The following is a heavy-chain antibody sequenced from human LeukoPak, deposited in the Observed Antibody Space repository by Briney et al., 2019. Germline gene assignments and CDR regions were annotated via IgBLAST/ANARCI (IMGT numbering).Heavy chain of an antibody. J-gene: IGHJ5*02. D-gene: IGHD6-13*01. Sequence: SETLSLTCTVSGGSISSHYWSWIRQPPGKGLEWLRYIYYSGGTKYNPSLKSRANISVDTSKNQFSLKLSSVTAADTAVYYCARSAYSSSWASWGQGTLVTVSS. CDR3: ARSAYSSSWAS. V-gene: IGHV4-59*11. CDR2: IYYSGGT. CDR1: GGSISSHY.